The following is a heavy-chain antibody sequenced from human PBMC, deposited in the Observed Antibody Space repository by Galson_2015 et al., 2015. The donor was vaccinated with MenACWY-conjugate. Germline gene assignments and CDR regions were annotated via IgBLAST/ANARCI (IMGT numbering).Heavy chain of an antibody. Sequence: ETLSLTCTVSGGSISSTSYFWGWIRQPPGQGLEWIGSIYYSGNTYYNPPPETRVTISVDTTNNHLSLKLSSVTAADTAVYYCARHVRGIAAAGSALEGGRQDYWGQGTPVTVSS. CDR3: ARHVRGIAAAGSALEGGRQDY. J-gene: IGHJ4*02. V-gene: IGHV4-39*01. CDR2: IYYSGNT. CDR1: GGSISSTSYF. D-gene: IGHD6-13*01.